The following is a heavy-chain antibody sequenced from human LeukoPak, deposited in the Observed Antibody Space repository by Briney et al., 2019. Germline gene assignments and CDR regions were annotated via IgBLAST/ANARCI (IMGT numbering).Heavy chain of an antibody. D-gene: IGHD5-18*01. CDR2: FSGSGSKT. CDR3: AKLGSSAIDY. J-gene: IGHJ4*02. V-gene: IGHV3-23*01. CDR1: GFAFSSNG. Sequence: PGGSLRLSCAASGFAFSSNGMSWVRQAPGKGLEWVAGFSGSGSKTYYADSVKGRFTISRDNSKSTLYLQTNSLRAEDTAVYYCAKLGSSAIDYWGQEPLVTVSS.